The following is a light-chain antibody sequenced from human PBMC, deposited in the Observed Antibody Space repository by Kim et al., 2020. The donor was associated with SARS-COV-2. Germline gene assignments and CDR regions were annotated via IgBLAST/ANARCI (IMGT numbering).Light chain of an antibody. Sequence: ASVGDRVTITCRASQSISSYLNWYLQKPGKAPNLLIYAASTLQSGVPSRFSGSGSGTYFTLTINNLQPDDFATYYCQQTYSTPWTFGQGTKVDIK. CDR3: QQTYSTPWT. V-gene: IGKV1-39*01. CDR2: AAS. CDR1: QSISSY. J-gene: IGKJ1*01.